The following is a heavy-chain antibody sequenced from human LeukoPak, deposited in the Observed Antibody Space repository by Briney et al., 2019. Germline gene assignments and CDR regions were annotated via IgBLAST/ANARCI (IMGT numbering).Heavy chain of an antibody. CDR3: ARSIRYYGDYDY. V-gene: IGHV3-33*01. CDR1: GCTFSSYG. Sequence: GGSLRLSCAASGCTFSSYGMHWVRQAPGKGPEWVAVIWYDGSNKYHADSVKGRFTISRDNSKNTLYLQMNSLRAEDTAVYYCARSIRYYGDYDYWGQGTLVTVSS. CDR2: IWYDGSNK. D-gene: IGHD4-17*01. J-gene: IGHJ4*02.